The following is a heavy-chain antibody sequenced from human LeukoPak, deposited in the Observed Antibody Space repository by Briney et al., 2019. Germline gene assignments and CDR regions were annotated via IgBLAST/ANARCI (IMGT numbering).Heavy chain of an antibody. CDR3: AKDGGVTIFGVVFHNWFDP. CDR2: IYSDGST. V-gene: IGHV3-53*01. Sequence: GGSLRLSCAASGVTVSSNYMSWVRQAPGKGLEWVSEIYSDGSTYYAASVKGRFSISRDNSKNTVYLQMNSLRAEDTAVYYCAKDGGVTIFGVVFHNWFDPWGQGTLVTVSS. CDR1: GVTVSSNY. J-gene: IGHJ5*02. D-gene: IGHD3-3*01.